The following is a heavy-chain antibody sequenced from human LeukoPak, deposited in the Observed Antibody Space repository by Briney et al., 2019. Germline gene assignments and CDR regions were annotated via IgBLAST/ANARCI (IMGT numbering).Heavy chain of an antibody. Sequence: PSETLSLTCIVSGYSISSDYYWGWIRQPPGKGLEWIGRIYHSGSTYYNPSLKSRVTMSVDTSNNQFSLKLSSVTAADTAVYYCASVDYYDSSGSRFDYWGQGTLVTVSS. D-gene: IGHD3-22*01. CDR3: ASVDYYDSSGSRFDY. CDR1: GYSISSDYY. V-gene: IGHV4-38-2*02. CDR2: IYHSGST. J-gene: IGHJ4*02.